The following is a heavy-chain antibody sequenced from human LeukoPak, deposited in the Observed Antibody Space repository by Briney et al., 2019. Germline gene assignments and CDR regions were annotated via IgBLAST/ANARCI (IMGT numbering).Heavy chain of an antibody. CDR3: ASLALVSTDS. J-gene: IGHJ4*02. CDR2: ISSSSGTI. D-gene: IGHD3-3*02. Sequence: GGSLRLSCAASGFTFSTYSMNWVRQAPGKGLEWLSYISSSSGTIYYADSVKGRFTISRDNAKNSLYLQVNSLRADDTAVYYCASLALVSTDSWGQGTLVTVSS. V-gene: IGHV3-48*01. CDR1: GFTFSTYS.